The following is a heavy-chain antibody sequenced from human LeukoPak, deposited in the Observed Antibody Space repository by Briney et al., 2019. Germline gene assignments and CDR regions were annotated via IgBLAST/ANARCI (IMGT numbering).Heavy chain of an antibody. J-gene: IGHJ4*02. V-gene: IGHV3-21*01. Sequence: PGGSLRLSCAASGFTFSSYSMNWVRQAPGKGLEWVSSISSSSSYIYYADSVKGRFTISRDNAKNSLYLQMNSLRAEDTAVYYCASSADSSGYYQGYWGQGTLVTVSS. CDR2: ISSSSSYI. CDR3: ASSADSSGYYQGY. CDR1: GFTFSSYS. D-gene: IGHD3-22*01.